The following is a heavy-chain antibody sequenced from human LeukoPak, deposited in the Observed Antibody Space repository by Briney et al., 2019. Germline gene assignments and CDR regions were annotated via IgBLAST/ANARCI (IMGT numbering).Heavy chain of an antibody. Sequence: PSETLSLTCTVSGGSISSSSYYWGWIRHPAGKGLEWIGSIYYSGNTYFNPSLKSRVSVSVDTSKNQFSLKVNSVTAADTAVYYCARQRGAGAWCFDYWGQGTLVTVSS. J-gene: IGHJ4*02. CDR1: GGSISSSSYY. D-gene: IGHD1-26*01. CDR2: IYYSGNT. V-gene: IGHV4-39*01. CDR3: ARQRGAGAWCFDY.